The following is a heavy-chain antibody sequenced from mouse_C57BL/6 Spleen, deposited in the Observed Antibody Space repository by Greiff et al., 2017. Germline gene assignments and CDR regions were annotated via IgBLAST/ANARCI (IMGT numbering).Heavy chain of an antibody. CDR3: AREGDYGSSYTYYFDY. D-gene: IGHD1-1*01. CDR1: GYTFTSYW. V-gene: IGHV1-64*01. J-gene: IGHJ2*01. CDR2: IHPNSGST. Sequence: QVQLQQPGAELVKPGASVKLSCKASGYTFTSYWMHWVKQRPGQGLEWIGMIHPNSGSTNYNEKFKSKATLTVDKSSSTAYMQLSSLTSEDSAVYYCAREGDYGSSYTYYFDYWGQGTTLTVSS.